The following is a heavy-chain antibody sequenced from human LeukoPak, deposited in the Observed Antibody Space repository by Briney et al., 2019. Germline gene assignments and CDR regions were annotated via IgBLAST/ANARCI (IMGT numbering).Heavy chain of an antibody. J-gene: IGHJ4*02. CDR1: GFSYIR. D-gene: IGHD6-19*01. CDR3: TRVIVAVPGYFDYFDF. Sequence: GGSLRLSCTASGFSYIRWIRQAPGKGLGWVANINEDGSNKWHLGSVKGRFTVSRDNARNSLYLQMNSLRVEDTAVYYCTRVIVAVPGYFDYFDFWGQGVLVTVSS. CDR2: INEDGSNK. V-gene: IGHV3-7*01.